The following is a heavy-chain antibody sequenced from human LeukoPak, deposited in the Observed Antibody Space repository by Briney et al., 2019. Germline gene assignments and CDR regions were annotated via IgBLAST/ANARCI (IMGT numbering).Heavy chain of an antibody. V-gene: IGHV3-49*04. D-gene: IGHD3-3*01. J-gene: IGHJ4*02. CDR1: GFTFGDYA. Sequence: GGSLRLSCTASGFTFGDYAMSWVRQAPGKGLEWVGFIRSKAYGGTTEYAASVKGRFTISRDDSKSIAYLQMNSLKTEDTAVYYCTREKYYDFWSASNWGQGTLVTVSS. CDR3: TREKYYDFWSASN. CDR2: IRSKAYGGTT.